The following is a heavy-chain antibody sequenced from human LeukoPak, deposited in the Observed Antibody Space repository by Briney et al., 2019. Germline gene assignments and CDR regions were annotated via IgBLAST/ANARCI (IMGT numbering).Heavy chain of an antibody. J-gene: IGHJ6*03. D-gene: IGHD3-16*01. V-gene: IGHV4-34*01. CDR2: INHSGST. Sequence: SETLSLTCAVYGGSFSGYYWSWIRQPPGKGLEWIGEINHSGSTNYNPSLKSRVTISVDTSKNQFSLKLSSVTAADTAVYYCAGGSYNYYYYYMDVWGKGTTVTVSS. CDR3: AGGSYNYYYYYMDV. CDR1: GGSFSGYY.